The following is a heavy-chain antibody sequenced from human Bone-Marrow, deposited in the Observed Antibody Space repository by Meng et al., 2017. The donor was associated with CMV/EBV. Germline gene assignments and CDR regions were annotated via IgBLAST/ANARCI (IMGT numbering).Heavy chain of an antibody. CDR1: GYTFTNYY. Sequence: ASVKVSCKASGYTFTNYYMHWVRQAPGQGLEWMGWINPNNGGTNYAQKFQGRVTMTRDTSISTAYMELSRLRSDDTAVYYCARGWRKVAGPDYWGQGTLVTVSS. J-gene: IGHJ4*02. CDR3: ARGWRKVAGPDY. V-gene: IGHV1-2*02. D-gene: IGHD6-19*01. CDR2: INPNNGGT.